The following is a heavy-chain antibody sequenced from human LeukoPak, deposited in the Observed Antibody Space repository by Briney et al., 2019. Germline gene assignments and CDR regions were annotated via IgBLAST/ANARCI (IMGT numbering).Heavy chain of an antibody. CDR2: INPNSGGT. CDR3: ASGASAFDY. D-gene: IGHD3-16*01. Sequence: ASVKVSCKASRYTFTDYYMHWVRQDPGQGLEWMGWINPNSGGTNYAQKFQGRVTMTRDTSIRTAYMELSSLRSDDTAMYYCASGASAFDYWGQGILVTVSS. CDR1: RYTFTDYY. V-gene: IGHV1-2*02. J-gene: IGHJ4*02.